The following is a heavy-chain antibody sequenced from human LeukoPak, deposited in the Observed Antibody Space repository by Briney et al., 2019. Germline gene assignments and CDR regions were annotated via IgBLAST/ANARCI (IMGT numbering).Heavy chain of an antibody. Sequence: SVKVSCKASGGTFTSYAISWVRQAPGQGLEWMGGIILIFGTANYAHKFQGRVTITADESTSTAYMELSSLKSEDTAVYYCARQRWLQSGDAFDIWGQGTMVTVSS. V-gene: IGHV1-69*01. J-gene: IGHJ3*02. CDR1: GGTFTSYA. CDR3: ARQRWLQSGDAFDI. CDR2: IILIFGTA. D-gene: IGHD5-24*01.